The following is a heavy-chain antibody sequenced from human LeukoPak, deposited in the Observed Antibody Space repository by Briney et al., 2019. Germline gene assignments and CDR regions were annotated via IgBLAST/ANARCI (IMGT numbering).Heavy chain of an antibody. D-gene: IGHD6-19*01. CDR3: ARDDPYSSGWYIVFDI. J-gene: IGHJ3*02. CDR1: GFTFSNYG. CDR2: ISYDGTNK. V-gene: IGHV3-30*03. Sequence: GGSLRLSCAGSGFTFSNYGRHWVRQAPGKGLEWVGIISYDGTNKYYADSVKGRFTISRDNSKNTLYLQMNSLRAEDPAVYYCARDDPYSSGWYIVFDIWGQGTMVTVSS.